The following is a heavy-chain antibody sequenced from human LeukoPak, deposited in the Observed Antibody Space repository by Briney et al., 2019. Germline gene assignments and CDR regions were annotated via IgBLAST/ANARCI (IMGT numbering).Heavy chain of an antibody. J-gene: IGHJ4*02. CDR3: AKMYSGSYPGDY. CDR1: GFTFSIYA. CDR2: ISGSGGST. D-gene: IGHD1-26*01. V-gene: IGHV3-23*01. Sequence: GVSLRLSCAASGFTFSIYAMSWVRQAPRKGLEWVSDISGSGGSTYYADSVKGRFTISRDNSKNTLYLQMNSLRAEDTAVYYCAKMYSGSYPGDYWGQGTLVTVYS.